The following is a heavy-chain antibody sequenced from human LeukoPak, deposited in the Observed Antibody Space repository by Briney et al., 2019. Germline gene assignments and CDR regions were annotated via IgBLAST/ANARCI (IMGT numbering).Heavy chain of an antibody. J-gene: IGHJ4*02. V-gene: IGHV3-49*03. D-gene: IGHD2-15*01. CDR3: TRAGRYCSGDSCYSFY. CDR2: IRSKAHGGTT. CDR1: EFTFSSYA. Sequence: GGSLILSCAASEFTFSSYAMSWFRQAPGEGLEWVGFIRSKAHGGTTEYAASVKGRFTISRDDSKSIAYLQMDSLKTEDTAVYYCTRAGRYCSGDSCYSFYWGQGTLVTVSS.